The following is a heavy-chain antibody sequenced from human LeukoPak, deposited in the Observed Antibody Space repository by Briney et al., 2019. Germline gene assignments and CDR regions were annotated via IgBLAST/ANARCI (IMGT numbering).Heavy chain of an antibody. CDR1: GGSMNNFY. CDR3: ASPSGGGYGMDV. D-gene: IGHD6-19*01. CDR2: IYYSGST. V-gene: IGHV4-59*08. Sequence: PSETLSLTCTVSGGSMNNFYCSWIRQPPGKGLEWIGYIYYSGSTNYNPSLKSRVTISVDTSKNQFSLKLSSVTAADTAVYYCASPSGGGYGMDVWGQGTTVTVSS. J-gene: IGHJ6*02.